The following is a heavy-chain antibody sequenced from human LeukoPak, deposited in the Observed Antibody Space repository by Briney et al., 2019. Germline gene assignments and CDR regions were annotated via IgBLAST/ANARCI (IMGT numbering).Heavy chain of an antibody. J-gene: IGHJ5*02. D-gene: IGHD3-22*01. Sequence: PGGSLRLSCAASGFTFSNYYMNWVRQAPGKGLEWVSSISGSSSYIYYADSVKGRFTISRDNAKNSLYLQMNSLRAEDTAAYYCARDVYYYDSSGFDPWGQGTLVTVSS. CDR1: GFTFSNYY. CDR3: ARDVYYYDSSGFDP. V-gene: IGHV3-21*01. CDR2: ISGSSSYI.